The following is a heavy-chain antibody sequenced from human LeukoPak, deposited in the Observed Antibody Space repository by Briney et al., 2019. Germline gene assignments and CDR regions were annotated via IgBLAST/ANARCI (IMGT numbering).Heavy chain of an antibody. CDR3: ARDVRGIGYCSGGSCPAYYYYGMDV. D-gene: IGHD2-15*01. V-gene: IGHV1-18*01. CDR1: VYTFTSYG. Sequence: ASVKVSCKASVYTFTSYGISWVRQARGQGLEWMGWISAYNGNTNYAQKLQGRVTMTTDTSTSTAYMELRSLRSDDTAVYYCARDVRGIGYCSGGSCPAYYYYGMDVWGQGTTVTVSS. CDR2: ISAYNGNT. J-gene: IGHJ6*02.